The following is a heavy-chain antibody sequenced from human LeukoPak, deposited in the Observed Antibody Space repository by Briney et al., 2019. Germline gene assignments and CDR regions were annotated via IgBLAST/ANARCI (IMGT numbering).Heavy chain of an antibody. J-gene: IGHJ6*03. Sequence: KPSETLSLTCAVSGYSISSGYYWGWIRQPPGKGLEWIGNIYHSGNTYYNPSLKSRVTISVDTSKNQFSLKLSSVTAADTAVYYCARDRPRLRGYSYGYYYYMDVWGKGTTVTVSS. CDR2: IYHSGNT. CDR3: ARDRPRLRGYSYGYYYYMDV. V-gene: IGHV4-38-2*02. D-gene: IGHD5-18*01. CDR1: GYSISSGYY.